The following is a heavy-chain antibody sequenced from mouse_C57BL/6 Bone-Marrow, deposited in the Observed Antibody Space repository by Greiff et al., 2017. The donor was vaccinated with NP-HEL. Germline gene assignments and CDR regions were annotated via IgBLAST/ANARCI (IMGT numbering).Heavy chain of an antibody. CDR2: IWWDDVK. CDR1: GFSLSTFGMA. Sequence: QVTLKESGPGILQPSQTLSLSCSFSGFSLSTFGMAVGWIRQPSGKGLEWLAHIWWDDVKYYNPALKRRPTISKGTSKNQVYLKYANVDTADTATYSCARIAPRAYGGYYYWGQGTTLTVSS. D-gene: IGHD1-1*02. V-gene: IGHV8-8*01. CDR3: ARIAPRAYGGYYY. J-gene: IGHJ2*01.